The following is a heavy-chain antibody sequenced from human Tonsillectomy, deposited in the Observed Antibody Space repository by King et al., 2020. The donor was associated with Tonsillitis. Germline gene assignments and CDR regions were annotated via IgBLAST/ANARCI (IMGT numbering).Heavy chain of an antibody. J-gene: IGHJ4*02. CDR1: GFTFSNYA. CDR2: ISGSGGST. CDR3: AKGSAVLQSAMVHWDY. D-gene: IGHD2-2*01. Sequence: VQLVESGGDLVQPGGSLRLSCAASGFTFSNYAMSWVRQAPGKGLEWVSAISGSGGSTYYTDSVKGRFTMSRDNSKNTLYLQMNSLRAEDTAVYYCAKGSAVLQSAMVHWDYWGQGTLVTFSS. V-gene: IGHV3-23*04.